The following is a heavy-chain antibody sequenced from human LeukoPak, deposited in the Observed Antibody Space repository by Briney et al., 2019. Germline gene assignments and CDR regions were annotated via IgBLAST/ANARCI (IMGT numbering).Heavy chain of an antibody. J-gene: IGHJ4*02. CDR3: ARLPYSGTYYFDY. Sequence: SETLSLTCTVSGGSISSYYWSWIRQPPGKGLELIGHIYYGGSTNYNPSLKSRVTISVDTSKNQFSLKLSSVTAADTAVYYCARLPYSGTYYFDYWGQGTLVTVSS. V-gene: IGHV4-59*08. CDR2: IYYGGST. CDR1: GGSISSYY. D-gene: IGHD1-26*01.